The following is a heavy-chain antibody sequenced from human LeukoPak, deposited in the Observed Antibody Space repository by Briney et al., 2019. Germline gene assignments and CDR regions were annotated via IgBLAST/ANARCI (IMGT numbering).Heavy chain of an antibody. CDR3: ARQVAATNLDY. D-gene: IGHD1-26*01. V-gene: IGHV5-51*01. CDR2: IYPGDSDT. CDR1: GDSFISHW. Sequence: GESLKISCKGSGDSFISHWIGWVRQMPGKGLEWMGIIYPGDSDTRYSPSFQDQVTMSVDKSISTAYLQWSSLKASDTAMYYCARQVAATNLDYWGQGTLVTVSS. J-gene: IGHJ4*02.